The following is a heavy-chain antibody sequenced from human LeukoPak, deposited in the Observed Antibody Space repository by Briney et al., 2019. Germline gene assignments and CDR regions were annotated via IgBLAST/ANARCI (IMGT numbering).Heavy chain of an antibody. CDR2: VNPNSGDT. J-gene: IGHJ5*02. V-gene: IGHV1-2*02. CDR1: GYTFTGYY. D-gene: IGHD3-9*01. Sequence: ASVKVSCKASGYTFTGYYLHWVRQAPGQGLEWMGCVNPNSGDTNYAQKFQGSVTMTRDTSISTVYMELNRLRSDDTAVYYCARATRLRYFDSNWFDPWGQGTLVTVSS. CDR3: ARATRLRYFDSNWFDP.